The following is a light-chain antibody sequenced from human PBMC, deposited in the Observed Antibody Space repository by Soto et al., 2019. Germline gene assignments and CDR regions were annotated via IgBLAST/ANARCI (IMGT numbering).Light chain of an antibody. Sequence: QSVLTQPPSASGTPGQRVTISCSGSTANIGTNTVNWFQHLPGSAPKLLIYTNDQRPSGVPDRFSGSRSGTSASLAISGLQSEDEAHYYCATWDDSVYVFGTGTKVTVL. CDR3: ATWDDSVYV. CDR2: TND. CDR1: TANIGTNT. J-gene: IGLJ1*01. V-gene: IGLV1-44*01.